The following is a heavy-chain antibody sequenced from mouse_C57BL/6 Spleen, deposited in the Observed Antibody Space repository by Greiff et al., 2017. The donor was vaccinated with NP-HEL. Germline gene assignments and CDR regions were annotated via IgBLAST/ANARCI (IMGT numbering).Heavy chain of an antibody. CDR1: GFTFSDYG. CDR2: ISSGSSTI. V-gene: IGHV5-17*01. D-gene: IGHD2-14*01. CDR3: ARGGVPWTFDY. Sequence: EVKLLESGGGLVKPGGSLKLSCAASGFTFSDYGMHWVRQAPEKGLEWVAYISSGSSTIYYADTVKGRFTISRDNATNTLFLQMTSLRSEDTAMYYCARGGVPWTFDYWGQGTTLTVSS. J-gene: IGHJ2*01.